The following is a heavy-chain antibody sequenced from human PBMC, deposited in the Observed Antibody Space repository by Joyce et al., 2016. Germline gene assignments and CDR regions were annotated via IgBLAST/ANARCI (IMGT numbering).Heavy chain of an antibody. Sequence: EVQLLESGGGLVQPGGSLRLSCAASGFTFRSYAMSWVRQAPGKGLEWVSGISGSDGITHYADSVKGRFTISRDNSKNTLYLQMNSLRADDTAVYYCGRGFGVFDYWGQGTLVTVSS. V-gene: IGHV3-23*01. J-gene: IGHJ4*02. CDR2: ISGSDGIT. D-gene: IGHD2-8*01. CDR1: GFTFRSYA. CDR3: GRGFGVFDY.